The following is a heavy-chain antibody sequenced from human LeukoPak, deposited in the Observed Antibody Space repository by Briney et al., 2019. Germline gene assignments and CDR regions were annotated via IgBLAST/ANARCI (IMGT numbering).Heavy chain of an antibody. Sequence: ASVKVSCKASGYTFTSYYMHWVRQAPGQGLEWMGWINPNSGGTNYAQKFQGRVTMTRDTSISTAYMELSRLRSDDTAVYYCARMVVAASNWFDPWGQGTLVTVSS. CDR2: INPNSGGT. V-gene: IGHV1-2*02. CDR3: ARMVVAASNWFDP. D-gene: IGHD2-15*01. J-gene: IGHJ5*02. CDR1: GYTFTSYY.